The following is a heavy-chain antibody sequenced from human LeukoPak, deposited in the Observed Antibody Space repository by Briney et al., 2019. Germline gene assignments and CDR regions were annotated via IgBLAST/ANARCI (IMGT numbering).Heavy chain of an antibody. D-gene: IGHD3-22*01. CDR3: ARIYYDTSGHVEPTDY. CDR2: INPNSGGT. CDR1: GYTFTGYY. J-gene: IGHJ4*02. V-gene: IGHV1-2*02. Sequence: ASVKVSCKASGYTFTGYYLHWVRQASGQGLEWMGWINPNSGGTNYTQKFQGRVTMTRDTSLSTAYMELSRLRSDDTAVYYCARIYYDTSGHVEPTDYWGQGTLVTVSS.